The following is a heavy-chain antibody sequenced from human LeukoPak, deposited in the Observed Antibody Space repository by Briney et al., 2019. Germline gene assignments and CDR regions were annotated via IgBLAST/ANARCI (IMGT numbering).Heavy chain of an antibody. CDR2: INPSGGST. V-gene: IGHV1-46*01. CDR1: GYTFTSYY. CDR3: ARDRDLDYGENWSDP. D-gene: IGHD4-17*01. Sequence: ASVKVSCKASGYTFTSYYMHLVRQAPGQGLEWMAIINPSGGSTSYAQKFQGRVTMTRDASTSTVYMELSSLRSEDTAVYYCARDRDLDYGENWSDPWGQGTLVTVSS. J-gene: IGHJ5*02.